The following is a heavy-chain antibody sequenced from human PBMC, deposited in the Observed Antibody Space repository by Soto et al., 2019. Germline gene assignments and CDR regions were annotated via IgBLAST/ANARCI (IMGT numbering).Heavy chain of an antibody. V-gene: IGHV1-46*03. Sequence: QVQLVQSGAEVQEPGASVKLSCQTSGYIFTNNYVHWVRQAPGQGLEWMAVINHTGDNNVYAQRFDGSLNQTTDTSTSAMFMAQRRLRSDGTAVYFCARALCATDDGRPSCSFAPWCQGTLVTVS. CDR3: ARALCATDDGRPSCSFAP. CDR2: INHTGDNN. D-gene: IGHD1-26*01. J-gene: IGHJ5*02. CDR1: GYIFTNNY.